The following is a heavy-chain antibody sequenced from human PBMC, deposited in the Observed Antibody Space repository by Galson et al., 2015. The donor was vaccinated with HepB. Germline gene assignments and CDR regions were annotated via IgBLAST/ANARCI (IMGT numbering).Heavy chain of an antibody. CDR2: ISSSSSTI. Sequence: SLRLSCAASGFTFSSYSMNWVRQAPGKGLEWVSYISSSSSTIYYADSVKGRFTISRDNAKNSLYLQMNSLRAEDTAVYYCARVHYYYYMDVWGKGTTVTVSS. V-gene: IGHV3-48*01. CDR1: GFTFSSYS. J-gene: IGHJ6*03. CDR3: ARVHYYYYMDV.